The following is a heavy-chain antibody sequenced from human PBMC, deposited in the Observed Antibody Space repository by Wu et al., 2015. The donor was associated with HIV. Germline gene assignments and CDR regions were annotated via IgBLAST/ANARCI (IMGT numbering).Heavy chain of an antibody. CDR3: ATSTGVRQQLIDQ. D-gene: IGHD3-10*01. CDR2: INPVFGSA. V-gene: IGHV1-2*02. Sequence: QVQLVQSGAEVKKPGASVKVSCKASGYTFTGYYMHWVRQAPGQGLEWMGWINPVFGSANYAQKFQGRITIAADESTSTTFMELSSLRSDDTATYYCATSTGVRQQLIDQWGQGTLVTVSS. CDR1: GYTFTGYY. J-gene: IGHJ4*02.